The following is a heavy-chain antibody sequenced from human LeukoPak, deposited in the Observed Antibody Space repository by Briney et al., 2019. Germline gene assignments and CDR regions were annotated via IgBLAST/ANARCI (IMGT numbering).Heavy chain of an antibody. Sequence: SESLSLTCAVSGYSISSGYYWGWIRQPPGKGLEWIGSIYHSGSTYYNPSLKSRVTISVDTSKNQFSLKLSSVTAADTAVYYCARDIIPDHYYGSGSYYRPVFAFDIWGQGTMVTVSS. D-gene: IGHD3-10*01. CDR3: ARDIIPDHYYGSGSYYRPVFAFDI. CDR2: IYHSGST. J-gene: IGHJ3*02. V-gene: IGHV4-38-2*02. CDR1: GYSISSGYY.